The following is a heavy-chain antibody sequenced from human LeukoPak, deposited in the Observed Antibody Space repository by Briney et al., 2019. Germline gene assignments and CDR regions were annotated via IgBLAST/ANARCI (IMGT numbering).Heavy chain of an antibody. V-gene: IGHV3-21*01. J-gene: IGHJ3*02. D-gene: IGHD3-22*01. CDR2: ISSRSNYI. Sequence: GGSLRLSCAASGFIFSSYNMNWVRQAPGKGLEWVSSISSRSNYIYLADSLKGRFTISRDNAKNSLYLQMNSLRAEDTAMYYCARDRAVYSDSRGYYPDAFDIWGQGTMVTVSS. CDR3: ARDRAVYSDSRGYYPDAFDI. CDR1: GFIFSSYN.